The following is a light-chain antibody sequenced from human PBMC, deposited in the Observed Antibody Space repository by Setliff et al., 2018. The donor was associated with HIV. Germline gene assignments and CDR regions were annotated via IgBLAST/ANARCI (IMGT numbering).Light chain of an antibody. CDR3: SSYAHDDTFPVV. CDR2: DVS. Sequence: QSALTQPASVSGSPGESITMSCTGTNSNIGGYNYVSWYQQYPGKAPKLLIFDVSQRPSGISDRFSGSKSGKTASLTISGVQTEDEALYYCSSYAHDDTFPVVFGGGTKVTVL. V-gene: IGLV2-23*02. J-gene: IGLJ2*01. CDR1: NSNIGGYNY.